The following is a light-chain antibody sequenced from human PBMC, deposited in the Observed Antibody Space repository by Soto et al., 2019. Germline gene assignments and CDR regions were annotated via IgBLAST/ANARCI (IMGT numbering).Light chain of an antibody. V-gene: IGKV3-20*01. J-gene: IGKJ5*01. CDR3: QQYGGSPRIT. Sequence: IVVSKSACALSLSPGERATLSCRASERLSSVYLAWYQQRPGQPPRLLIYGASNRATGIPDRFSGSGSGTDFTLIINRLEPEDVAIYYCQQYGGSPRITFGQGTRLEIK. CDR2: GAS. CDR1: ERLSSVY.